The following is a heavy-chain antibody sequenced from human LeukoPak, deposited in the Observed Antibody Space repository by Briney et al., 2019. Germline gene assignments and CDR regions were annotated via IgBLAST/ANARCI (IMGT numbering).Heavy chain of an antibody. CDR1: GFTFSSYG. Sequence: GRSLRLSCAASGFTFSSYGMHWVRQAPGKGLEWVAVISYDGSNKYYADSVKGRFTLSRDNSKNTLYLQMNSLRAEDTAVYYCAKGRLSVVYGVDYWGQGTLVTVSS. V-gene: IGHV3-30*18. CDR2: ISYDGSNK. CDR3: AKGRLSVVYGVDY. J-gene: IGHJ4*02. D-gene: IGHD2-8*02.